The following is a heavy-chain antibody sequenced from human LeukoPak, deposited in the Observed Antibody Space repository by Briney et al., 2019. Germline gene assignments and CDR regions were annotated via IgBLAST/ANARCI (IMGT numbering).Heavy chain of an antibody. CDR2: IGPTGSDR. CDR3: ATETYGRHYDY. D-gene: IGHD3-10*01. V-gene: IGHV3-21*06. CDR1: GLTFSTCG. Sequence: GGSLRLSCTASGLTFSTCGFNWVRQAPGKGLEWVASIGPTGSDRYHADSIKGRFTISRDNANNFLYLQMNSLRAEDSAVYYCATETYGRHYDYWGQGTLLTVSS. J-gene: IGHJ4*02.